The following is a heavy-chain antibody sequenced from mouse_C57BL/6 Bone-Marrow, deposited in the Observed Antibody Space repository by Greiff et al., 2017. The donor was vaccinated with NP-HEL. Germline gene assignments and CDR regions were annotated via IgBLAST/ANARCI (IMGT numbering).Heavy chain of an antibody. Sequence: QVQLQQPGAELVKPGASVKLSCKASGYTFTSYWMHWVKQRPGQGLEWIGMIHPNSGSTNSNEKFKSKATLTVDKSSSTAYMQLSSLTSEDAAVYYGLFITTVVGFDYWGQGTTLTVSS. CDR3: LFITTVVGFDY. CDR1: GYTFTSYW. V-gene: IGHV1-64*01. J-gene: IGHJ2*01. CDR2: IHPNSGST. D-gene: IGHD1-1*01.